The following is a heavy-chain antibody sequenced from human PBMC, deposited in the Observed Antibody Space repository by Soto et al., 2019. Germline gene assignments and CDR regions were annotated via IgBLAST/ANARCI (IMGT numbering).Heavy chain of an antibody. CDR3: AILTRPTAVTTAFRGGYGLDV. J-gene: IGHJ6*02. CDR1: GGSVSSGNYF. Sequence: QVQLQESGPGLVKPSETLSLTCTVSGGSVSSGNYFWSWIRQPPGKGLEWIGYIHSSGSTNYNPSLKSRCTISTDTSRNQFSLKLTSVTAADTAVYYCAILTRPTAVTTAFRGGYGLDVWGQGTTVTVSS. CDR2: IHSSGST. V-gene: IGHV4-61*01. D-gene: IGHD4-17*01.